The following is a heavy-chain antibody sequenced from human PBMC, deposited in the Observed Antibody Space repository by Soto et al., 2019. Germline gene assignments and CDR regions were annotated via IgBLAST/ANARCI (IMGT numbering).Heavy chain of an antibody. Sequence: GGSLRLSCAASGFTFSSYAMSWVRQAPGKGLEWVSAISGSGGSTYYADSVKGRFTTSRDNSKNTLYLQMNSLRAEDTAVYYCAKDGAYDSSGYYYYWGQGTLVTVSS. J-gene: IGHJ4*02. CDR2: ISGSGGST. V-gene: IGHV3-23*01. CDR3: AKDGAYDSSGYYYY. D-gene: IGHD3-22*01. CDR1: GFTFSSYA.